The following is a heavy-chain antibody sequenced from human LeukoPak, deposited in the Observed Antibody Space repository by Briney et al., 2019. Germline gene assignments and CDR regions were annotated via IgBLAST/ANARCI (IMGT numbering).Heavy chain of an antibody. V-gene: IGHV1-8*02. Sequence: GASVKVSCKASGYTFTSYGISWVRQAPGQGLEWMGWMNPNSGNTGYAQKFQGRVTMTRNTSISTAYMELSSLRSEDTAVYYCARWVVGATMGFDYWGQGTLVTVSS. J-gene: IGHJ4*02. CDR2: MNPNSGNT. CDR1: GYTFTSYG. CDR3: ARWVVGATMGFDY. D-gene: IGHD1-26*01.